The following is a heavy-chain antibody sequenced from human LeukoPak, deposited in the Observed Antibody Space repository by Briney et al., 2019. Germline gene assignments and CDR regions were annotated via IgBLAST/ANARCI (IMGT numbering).Heavy chain of an antibody. D-gene: IGHD3-10*01. Sequence: GGSLRLSCAASGFTFSSYAMSWVRQAPGKGLEWVSAISGSGGSTYYADSVKGRFTISRDNSKNTLYLQMNSLRAEDTAVYYCAKNFRDSVGRFEYFQNGGQGTWVTVS. V-gene: IGHV3-23*01. J-gene: IGHJ1*01. CDR1: GFTFSSYA. CDR3: AKNFRDSVGRFEYFQN. CDR2: ISGSGGST.